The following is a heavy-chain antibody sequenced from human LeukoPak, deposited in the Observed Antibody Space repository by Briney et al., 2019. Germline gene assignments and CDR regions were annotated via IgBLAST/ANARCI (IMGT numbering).Heavy chain of an antibody. CDR3: THYCSGGSCPAD. CDR1: GFTFSSYS. D-gene: IGHD2-15*01. CDR2: ISSSSSFI. J-gene: IGHJ4*02. Sequence: GGSLRLSRAASGFTFSSYSMNWVRQAPGKGLEWVSSISSSSSFIYYAGSVKGRFTISRDNAKNSLYLQMNSLRAEDTAVYYCTHYCSGGSCPADWGQGTLVTVSS. V-gene: IGHV3-21*01.